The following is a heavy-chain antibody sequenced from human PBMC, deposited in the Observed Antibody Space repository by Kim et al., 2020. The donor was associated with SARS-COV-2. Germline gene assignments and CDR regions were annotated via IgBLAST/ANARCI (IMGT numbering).Heavy chain of an antibody. V-gene: IGHV1-3*01. CDR3: AFASTWYQGAFDI. D-gene: IGHD6-13*01. J-gene: IGHJ3*02. Sequence: KYSQKFQSRVTITRDTSASTAYMELSSLRSEDTAVYYCAFASTWYQGAFDIWGQGTMVTVSS.